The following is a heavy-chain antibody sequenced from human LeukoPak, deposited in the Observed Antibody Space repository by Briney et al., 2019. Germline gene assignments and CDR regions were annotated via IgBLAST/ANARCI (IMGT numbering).Heavy chain of an antibody. CDR1: GFSLSTPGVG. J-gene: IGHJ4*02. V-gene: IGHV4-39*07. CDR3: ARDFGRDGYTWD. Sequence: SGPTLVKPTQTLTLTCSFSGFSLSTPGVGVGWIRQPPGKGLEWIGSIYYSGSTYYNPSLKSRVTISVDTSKNQFSLKLSSVTAADTAVYYCARDFGRDGYTWDWGQGTLVTVSS. D-gene: IGHD5-24*01. CDR2: IYYSGST.